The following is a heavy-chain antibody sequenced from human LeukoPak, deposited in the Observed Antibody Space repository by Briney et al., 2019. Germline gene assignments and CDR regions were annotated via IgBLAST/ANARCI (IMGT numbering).Heavy chain of an antibody. D-gene: IGHD3-10*01. CDR1: GGSFSGYY. CDR2: INHSGST. Sequence: SETLSLTCAVYGGSFSGYYWSWIRQPPGKGLDLIGEINHSGSTNYNPSLKSRVTISVDTSKNQFSLKLSSVTAADTAVYYCAGEYYYGSGSYLSWFDPWGQGTLVTVSS. CDR3: AGEYYYGSGSYLSWFDP. J-gene: IGHJ5*02. V-gene: IGHV4-34*01.